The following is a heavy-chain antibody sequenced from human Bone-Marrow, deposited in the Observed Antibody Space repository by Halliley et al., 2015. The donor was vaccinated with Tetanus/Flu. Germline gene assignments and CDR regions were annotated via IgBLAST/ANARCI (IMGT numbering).Heavy chain of an antibody. CDR3: ARGPSSGCSRSSCYRGEFHY. CDR2: ISFSGIT. D-gene: IGHD2-2*01. V-gene: IGHV4-30-4*01. Sequence: ISFSGITHYNPSPESRVVISIDTSQNQFSLKMSSVPAADTAVYYCARGPSSGCSRSSCYRGEFHYWGQGILVTVAS. J-gene: IGHJ4*02.